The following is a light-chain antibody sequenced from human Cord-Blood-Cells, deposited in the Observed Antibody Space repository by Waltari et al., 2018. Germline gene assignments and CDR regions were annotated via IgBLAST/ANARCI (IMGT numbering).Light chain of an antibody. CDR3: QQYNNWPSWT. CDR1: QSVSSN. J-gene: IGKJ1*01. Sequence: EIVMTQSPATLSVSPGERATLSCRASQSVSSNLAWYQQKPGQAPRLLIYGASTRATGIPARFGGSGSGTEFTRTISSLQSEDFAVYYCQQYNNWPSWTFGQGTKVEIK. V-gene: IGKV3-15*01. CDR2: GAS.